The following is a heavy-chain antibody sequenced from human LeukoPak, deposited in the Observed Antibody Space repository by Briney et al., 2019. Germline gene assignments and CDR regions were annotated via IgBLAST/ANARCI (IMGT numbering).Heavy chain of an antibody. CDR1: GYRFTSYY. CDR2: VNPSGRST. V-gene: IGHV1-46*01. J-gene: IGHJ4*02. Sequence: ASVTVSCKTSGYRFTSYYIHWVRQAPGQGLEWMGIVNPSGRSTRYAQKFQGRVSMTWDTSTSTVYKELSSLRSEDTAVYYCAREGIAEAKNFDYWGQGTLVTVSS. D-gene: IGHD6-13*01. CDR3: AREGIAEAKNFDY.